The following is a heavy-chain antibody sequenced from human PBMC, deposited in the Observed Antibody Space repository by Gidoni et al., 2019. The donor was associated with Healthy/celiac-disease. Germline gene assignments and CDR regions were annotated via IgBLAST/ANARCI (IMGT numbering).Heavy chain of an antibody. CDR3: AKDGLRVILSPANYYFDY. CDR2: ISVSGGST. Sequence: EVQLLESGGGLVQPGGSLRLSCAASGFTFSSYAMSWVRQAPGKGLEWVSAISVSGGSTYYADSVKGRFTISRDNSKNTLYLQMNSLRAEDTAVYYCAKDGLRVILSPANYYFDYWGQGTLVTVSS. V-gene: IGHV3-23*01. J-gene: IGHJ4*02. CDR1: GFTFSSYA. D-gene: IGHD2-21*01.